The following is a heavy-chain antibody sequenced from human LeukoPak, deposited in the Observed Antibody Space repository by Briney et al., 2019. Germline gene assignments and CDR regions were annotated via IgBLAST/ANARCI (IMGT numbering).Heavy chain of an antibody. CDR3: ARVLLRGPYNWFDP. CDR2: IYYSGST. CDR1: GGSISSYY. V-gene: IGHV4-59*01. J-gene: IGHJ5*02. Sequence: SETLSLTCTVSGGSISSYYWSWIRQPPGKGLEWSGYIYYSGSTNYNPSLKSRVTISVDTSKNQFSLKLSSVTAADTAVYYCARVLLRGPYNWFDPWGQGTLVTVSS. D-gene: IGHD3-10*01.